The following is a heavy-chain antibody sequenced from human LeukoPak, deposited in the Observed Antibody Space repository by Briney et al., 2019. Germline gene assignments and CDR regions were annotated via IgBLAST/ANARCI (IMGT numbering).Heavy chain of an antibody. CDR3: ARDQYHGSGTYAWFDP. CDR1: GVSISNHY. Sequence: PSETLPLTCTVSGVSISNHYWSWIRPPPGKKLEYIGYISFSGSTNHNPSLKSRVSISLDTSKNQFSLNLKSVTAADTAVYYCARDQYHGSGTYAWFDPWGQGTLVSVSS. CDR2: ISFSGST. V-gene: IGHV4-59*11. J-gene: IGHJ5*02. D-gene: IGHD3-10*01.